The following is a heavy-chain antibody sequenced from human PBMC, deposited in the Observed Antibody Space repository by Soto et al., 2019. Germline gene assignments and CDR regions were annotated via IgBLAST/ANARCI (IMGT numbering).Heavy chain of an antibody. D-gene: IGHD2-8*01. CDR1: GFTFSSYG. J-gene: IGHJ4*02. V-gene: IGHV3-33*01. CDR2: IWYDGSNK. Sequence: PVGSLRLSFAASGFTFSSYGMHWVRQAPGKGLEWVAVIWYDGSNKYYADSVKGRFTISRDNSKNTLYLQMNSLRAEDTAVYYCAREGRYCTNGVCYEYYFDYWGQGTLVTVSS. CDR3: AREGRYCTNGVCYEYYFDY.